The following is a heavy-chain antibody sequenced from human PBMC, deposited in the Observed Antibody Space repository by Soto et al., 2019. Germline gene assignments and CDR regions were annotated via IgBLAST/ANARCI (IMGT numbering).Heavy chain of an antibody. CDR1: GFTVSSNY. J-gene: IGHJ6*02. CDR2: IYSGGST. V-gene: IGHV3-53*04. CDR3: ARCDGDYYYGMDV. D-gene: IGHD4-17*01. Sequence: EVQLVESGGGLVQPGGSLRLSCAASGFTVSSNYMSWVRQAPGKGLEWVSVIYSGGSTYYAASVKGRFTISRHNSKTTLYLQMNSLRAEDTAVYYCARCDGDYYYGMDVGGQGTTVTVSS.